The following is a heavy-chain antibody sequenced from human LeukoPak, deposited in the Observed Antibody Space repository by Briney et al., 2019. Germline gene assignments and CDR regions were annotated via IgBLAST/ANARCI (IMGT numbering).Heavy chain of an antibody. Sequence: KTSETLSLTCTVSGGSISSYYWSWIRQPPGKGLEWIGYIYYSGSTNYNPSLKSRVTISVDTSKNQFSLKLSSVTAADTAVYYCARGWYSSSWYYFDYWGQGTLVTVSS. CDR1: GGSISSYY. V-gene: IGHV4-59*08. CDR2: IYYSGST. D-gene: IGHD6-13*01. CDR3: ARGWYSSSWYYFDY. J-gene: IGHJ4*02.